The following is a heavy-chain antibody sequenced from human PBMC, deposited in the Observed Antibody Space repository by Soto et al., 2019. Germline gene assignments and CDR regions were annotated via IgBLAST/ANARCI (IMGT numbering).Heavy chain of an antibody. Sequence: EVQLVESGGDLVQPGGSLRLSCAASGFTFSTYWMHWVRQAPGKGLLWVSRIKTDGTYATYADSVKGRFTISRDNAMNTLYLQMNSLRVEDPAVYYCAAGGSGYYANWGQGTLVTVSS. CDR1: GFTFSTYW. D-gene: IGHD3-22*01. CDR3: AAGGSGYYAN. CDR2: IKTDGTYA. J-gene: IGHJ4*02. V-gene: IGHV3-74*01.